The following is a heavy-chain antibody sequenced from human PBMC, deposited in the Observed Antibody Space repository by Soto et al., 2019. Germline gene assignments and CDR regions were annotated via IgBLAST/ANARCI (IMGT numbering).Heavy chain of an antibody. CDR2: IWYDGSNK. CDR3: ARGPITTYYYYYYMDV. D-gene: IGHD3-3*01. J-gene: IGHJ6*03. Sequence: GGSLRLSCAASGFTFSSYGMHWVRQAPGKGLEWVAVIWYDGSNKYYADSVKGRFTISRDNSKNTLYLQMNSLRAEDTAVYYCARGPITTYYYYYYMDVWGKGTTVTVSS. V-gene: IGHV3-33*01. CDR1: GFTFSSYG.